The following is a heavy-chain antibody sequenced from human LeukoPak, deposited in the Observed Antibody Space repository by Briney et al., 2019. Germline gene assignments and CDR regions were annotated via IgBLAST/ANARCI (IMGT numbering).Heavy chain of an antibody. CDR2: ISSSGSTI. Sequence: GGSLRLSCAASGFTFSSYEMNWVRQAPGKGLEWVSYISSSGSTIYYADSVKGRFTISRDNAKNSLYLQMNSLRAEDTAVYYCARAMATSFDVWGKGTTVTISS. J-gene: IGHJ6*04. D-gene: IGHD5-24*01. V-gene: IGHV3-48*03. CDR1: GFTFSSYE. CDR3: ARAMATSFDV.